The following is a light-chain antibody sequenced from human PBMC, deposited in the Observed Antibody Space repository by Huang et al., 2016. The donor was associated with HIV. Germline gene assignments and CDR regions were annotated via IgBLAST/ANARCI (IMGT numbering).Light chain of an antibody. J-gene: IGKJ5*01. CDR2: GAS. CDR3: LQYNSWPPVT. V-gene: IGKV3D-15*01. Sequence: EIVVTQSPATLSVSPGERATLSCRASQSVSRNLAWYQQKPAQAPRLLIYGASTRATGIPAMFRGSGSGTEFTLTISSLQSEDFAVYYCLQYNSWPPVTFGQGTRLEIK. CDR1: QSVSRN.